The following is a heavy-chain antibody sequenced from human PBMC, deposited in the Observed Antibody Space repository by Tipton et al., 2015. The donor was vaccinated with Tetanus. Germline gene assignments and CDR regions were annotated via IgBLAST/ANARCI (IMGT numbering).Heavy chain of an antibody. CDR1: GGSISSYY. D-gene: IGHD3-22*01. V-gene: IGHV4-59*01. CDR3: ARSEGIVVVKPYYFDY. J-gene: IGHJ4*02. Sequence: TLSLTCTVSGGSISSYYWSWIRQPPGKGLEWIGYIYYSGSTNYNPSLKSRVTISVDTSKNQFSLKLSSVTAADTAVYYCARSEGIVVVKPYYFDYWGQGTLVTVSS. CDR2: IYYSGST.